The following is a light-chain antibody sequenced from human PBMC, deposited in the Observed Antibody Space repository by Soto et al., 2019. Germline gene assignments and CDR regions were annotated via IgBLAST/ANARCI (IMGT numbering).Light chain of an antibody. CDR2: GAS. CDR3: QQYGSSPLS. Sequence: EIVLTQSPGTLSLSPGERATLSCRASQSVSSSYLAWYQQKPGQAPRLLIYGASSRATGIPDRFSGSGSGTDFNLTISRLEPQDFAVYYCQQYGSSPLSLGGGTKGEIK. V-gene: IGKV3-20*01. J-gene: IGKJ4*01. CDR1: QSVSSSY.